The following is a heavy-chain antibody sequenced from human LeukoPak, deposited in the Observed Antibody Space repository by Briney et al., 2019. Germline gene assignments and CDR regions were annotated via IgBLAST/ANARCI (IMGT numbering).Heavy chain of an antibody. Sequence: KFGESLKISCKGSGYSFTIYWIGWVRQMPGKGLEWMGIIYPGDSATRYSPSFQGQVTISADKSISTAYLQWSSLKASDTAMYYCARRGYYDSSGYSNAFDIWGQGTMVTVSS. CDR2: IYPGDSAT. D-gene: IGHD3-22*01. CDR1: GYSFTIYW. CDR3: ARRGYYDSSGYSNAFDI. V-gene: IGHV5-51*01. J-gene: IGHJ3*02.